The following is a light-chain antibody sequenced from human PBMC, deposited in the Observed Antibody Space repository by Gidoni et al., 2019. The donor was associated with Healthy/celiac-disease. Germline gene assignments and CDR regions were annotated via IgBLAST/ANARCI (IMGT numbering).Light chain of an antibody. CDR1: KLGDKY. J-gene: IGLJ2*01. V-gene: IGLV3-1*01. CDR3: PAWDSSTVV. CDR2: QDS. Sequence: SDELTQPPSVSVSPGQTASITCSGDKLGDKYACWYQQKTGRSPVLVIYQDSKRPSGSPARFSASNSGNTATLTISGTQAMAEADYSFPAWDSSTVVFGVGTKLTVL.